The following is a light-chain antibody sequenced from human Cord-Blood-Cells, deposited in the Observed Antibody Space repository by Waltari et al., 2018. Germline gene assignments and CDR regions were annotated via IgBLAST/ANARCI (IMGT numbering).Light chain of an antibody. J-gene: IGLJ2*01. CDR3: QAWDSSTAGKVV. V-gene: IGLV3-1*01. CDR1: KLGDKY. CDR2: QDS. Sequence: SYELTQPPSVSVSPGQTASITCSGDKLGDKYACWYQQKPGQSPVLVIYQDSKRPSGIPERFSGSNSGNTATLTISGTQAMDEADYYCQAWDSSTAGKVVFGGGTKLTGL.